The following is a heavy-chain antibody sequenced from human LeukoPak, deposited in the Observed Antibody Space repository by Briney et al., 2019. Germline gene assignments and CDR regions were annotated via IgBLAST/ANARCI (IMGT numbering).Heavy chain of an antibody. D-gene: IGHD1-1*01. CDR1: GFTFSSYG. J-gene: IGHJ5*02. CDR3: ARQLGRNWFDP. V-gene: IGHV3-33*01. CDR2: IWYDGSNK. Sequence: GGSLRLSCAASGFTFSSYGMHWVRQAPGKGLEWVAVIWYDGSNKYYADSVKGRFTISRDNSKNTLYLQMNSLRAEDTAVYYCARQLGRNWFDPWGQGTLVTVSS.